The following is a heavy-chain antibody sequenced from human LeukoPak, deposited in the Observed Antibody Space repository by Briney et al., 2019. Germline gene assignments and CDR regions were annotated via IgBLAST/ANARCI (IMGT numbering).Heavy chain of an antibody. CDR1: GFTFSSYE. D-gene: IGHD3-9*01. Sequence: GGSLRLSCAASGFTFSSYEMNWVRQAPGKGLEWVSYISSSGSTIYYADSVKGRFTISRDNAKNSLYLQMNSLRAEDTAVYYCARVANYDILTGYFGPRYYYGMDVWGKGTTDTVSS. J-gene: IGHJ6*04. V-gene: IGHV3-48*03. CDR3: ARVANYDILTGYFGPRYYYGMDV. CDR2: ISSSGSTI.